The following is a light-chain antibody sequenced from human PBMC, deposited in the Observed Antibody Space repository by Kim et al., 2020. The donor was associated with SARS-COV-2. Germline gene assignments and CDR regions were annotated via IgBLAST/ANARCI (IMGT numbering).Light chain of an antibody. V-gene: IGKV1D-12*01. Sequence: ASVGERVTITRRASEAISTWLAWYQQKPDKAPELLCYDASSLQSGVPSRFSGSVSGTEFTLTIDGLQPENFATYYCQQADSFPVTFGQGTRLEIK. CDR2: DAS. J-gene: IGKJ5*01. CDR3: QQADSFPVT. CDR1: EAISTW.